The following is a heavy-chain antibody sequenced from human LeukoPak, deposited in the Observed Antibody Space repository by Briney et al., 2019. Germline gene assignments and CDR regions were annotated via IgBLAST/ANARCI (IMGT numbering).Heavy chain of an antibody. CDR2: INRDGSDE. D-gene: IGHD2-15*01. J-gene: IGHJ4*02. V-gene: IGHV3-7*01. Sequence: PGGSLRLSCGASGFIFSSHWMRWVRQAPGKGLEWVADINRDGSDEYYVDSVRGRFTISRDNAKNSVYPQMNSLRPDDTAVYYCGGGPGYWGQGTLVSVSS. CDR1: GFIFSSHW. CDR3: GGGPGY.